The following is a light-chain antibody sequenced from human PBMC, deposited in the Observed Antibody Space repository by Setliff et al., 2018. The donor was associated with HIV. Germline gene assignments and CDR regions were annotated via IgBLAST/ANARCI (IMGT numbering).Light chain of an antibody. CDR1: STDVGGYDH. CDR2: EVS. J-gene: IGLJ2*01. Sequence: QSALTQPPSASGSPGQSVTISCAGASTDVGGYDHVSWYQQYPGKPPKVVIFEVSKRPSGVPDRFSGSKSGNTASLTVSGLQPEDEADYYCSSYGGSNNLLFGGGTKVTV. CDR3: SSYGGSNNLL. V-gene: IGLV2-8*01.